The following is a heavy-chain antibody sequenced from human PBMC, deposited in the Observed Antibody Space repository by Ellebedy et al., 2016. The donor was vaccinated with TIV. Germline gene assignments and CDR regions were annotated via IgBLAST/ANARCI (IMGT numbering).Heavy chain of an antibody. CDR1: GYTFSTYY. CDR2: IDPSGGTT. CDR3: TRDRIVAATSPYNYGMDV. Sequence: AASVKVSCKASGYTFSTYYLHWVRQAPGQGLEWMGVIDPSGGTTDYALRFQGRITITRDTPTSTVYMELSSLRSEDTAMYYWTRDRIVAATSPYNYGMDVWGHGTTVTVSS. D-gene: IGHD1-26*01. V-gene: IGHV1-46*01. J-gene: IGHJ6*02.